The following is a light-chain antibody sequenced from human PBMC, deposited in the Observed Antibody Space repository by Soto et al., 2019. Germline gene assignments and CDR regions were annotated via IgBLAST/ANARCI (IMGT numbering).Light chain of an antibody. CDR3: QQRNVWPPIT. CDR1: QSVRTK. CDR2: GAS. Sequence: EIVMTQSPDTLYVSPGDGSTLSCRASQSVRTKLAWYQQKAGQAPRLLIYGASTRATGIPDRFSGSGSGTEFTLTISSLEPEDFAVYYCQQRNVWPPITFGQGTRLEI. V-gene: IGKV3-15*01. J-gene: IGKJ5*01.